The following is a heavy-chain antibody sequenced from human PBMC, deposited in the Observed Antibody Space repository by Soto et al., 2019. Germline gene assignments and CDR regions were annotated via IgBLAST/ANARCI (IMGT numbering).Heavy chain of an antibody. D-gene: IGHD3-3*01. J-gene: IGHJ6*03. CDR1: GGSISSYY. V-gene: IGHV4-59*01. Sequence: SETLSLTCTVSGGSISSYYWSWIRQPPGKGLEWIGYIYYSGSTNYNPSLKSRVTISVDTSKNQFSLKLSSVTAADTAVYYCARVSRIFDDNGNNYYYYYMDVWGKGTTVTVSS. CDR3: ARVSRIFDDNGNNYYYYYMDV. CDR2: IYYSGST.